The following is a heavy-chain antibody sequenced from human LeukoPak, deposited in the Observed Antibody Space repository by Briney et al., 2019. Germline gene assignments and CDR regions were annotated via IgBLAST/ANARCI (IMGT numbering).Heavy chain of an antibody. CDR1: GGSITNSY. J-gene: IGHJ3*02. CDR2: INYSGST. V-gene: IGHV4-59*01. Sequence: SETLSLTCTVSGGSITNSYWNWIRQSPGKGLEWIGYINYSGSTNYNPSLKSRVTISVNTSKNQFSLKLSSVTAADTAVYFCARDPLSTNDFVTWGQGTMVTASS. CDR3: ARDPLSTNDFVT. D-gene: IGHD1-1*01.